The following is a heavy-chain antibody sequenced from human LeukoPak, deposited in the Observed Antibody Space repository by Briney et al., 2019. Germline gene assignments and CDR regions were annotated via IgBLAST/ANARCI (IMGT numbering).Heavy chain of an antibody. J-gene: IGHJ4*02. CDR2: INLNSGGT. Sequence: ASVKVSCKASGYTFTGYYMHWVRQAPGQGLEWMGWINLNSGGTNYAQKFQGRVTMTRDTSISTAYMELSRLRSDDTAVYYCARDLVLSSSSSLGYWGQGTLVTVSS. CDR3: ARDLVLSSSSSLGY. CDR1: GYTFTGYY. D-gene: IGHD6-6*01. V-gene: IGHV1-2*02.